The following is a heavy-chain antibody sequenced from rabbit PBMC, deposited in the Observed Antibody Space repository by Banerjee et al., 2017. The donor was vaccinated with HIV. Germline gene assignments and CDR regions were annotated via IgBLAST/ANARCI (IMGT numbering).Heavy chain of an antibody. CDR3: ARGGYGGDSGATGL. CDR2: IYTGSGSA. V-gene: IGHV1S40*01. CDR1: GLDFSSSYW. Sequence: QSLEESGGDLVKPGASLTLTCTASGLDFSSSYWICWVRQAPGKGLEWIACIYTGSGSALYVSWAKGRFTISSHSAQNTLYLQLTSLTVADTATYFCARGGYGGDSGATGLWGQGTLVTVS. J-gene: IGHJ3*01. D-gene: IGHD3-1*01.